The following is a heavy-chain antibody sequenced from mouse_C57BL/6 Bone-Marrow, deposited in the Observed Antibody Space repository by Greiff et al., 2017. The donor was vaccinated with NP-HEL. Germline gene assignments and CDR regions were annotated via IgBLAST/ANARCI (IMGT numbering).Heavy chain of an antibody. CDR3: ARRPLYYYGSSPYFDV. V-gene: IGHV1-26*01. Sequence: EVQLQQSGPELVKPGASVKISCKASGYTFTDYYMNWVKQSHGKSLEWIGDINPNNGGTSYNQKFKGKATLTVDKSSSTAYMELRSLTSEDSAVYYCARRPLYYYGSSPYFDVWGTGTTVTVSS. D-gene: IGHD1-1*01. CDR1: GYTFTDYY. J-gene: IGHJ1*03. CDR2: INPNNGGT.